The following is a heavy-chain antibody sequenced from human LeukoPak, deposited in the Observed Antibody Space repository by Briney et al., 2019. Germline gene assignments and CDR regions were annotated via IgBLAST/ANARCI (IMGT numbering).Heavy chain of an antibody. CDR1: GFTFSSYS. Sequence: GGSLRLSCTASGFTFSSYSMNWVRQAPGKGLELVSSISSSSSYIYYADSVKGRFTISRDNAKNSLYLQMNSLRAEDTAVYYCARESLSTTYYDFWSGSTNWFDPWGQGTLVTVSS. V-gene: IGHV3-21*01. CDR3: ARESLSTTYYDFWSGSTNWFDP. D-gene: IGHD3-3*01. J-gene: IGHJ5*02. CDR2: ISSSSSYI.